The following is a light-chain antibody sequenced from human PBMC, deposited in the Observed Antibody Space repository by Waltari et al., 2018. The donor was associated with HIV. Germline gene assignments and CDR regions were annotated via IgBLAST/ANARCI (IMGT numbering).Light chain of an antibody. CDR2: DAS. CDR3: RQYDNVPLT. CDR1: QDIGNS. Sequence: DIQMTQFPSSLSASVGDRVTITCRASQDIGNSLNWYQQRPAEAPNLLIYDASNLETGVASSFSGSGSATYFTFSIASLQPEDVATYYCRQYDNVPLTFGRGTRLEIK. V-gene: IGKV1-33*01. J-gene: IGKJ5*01.